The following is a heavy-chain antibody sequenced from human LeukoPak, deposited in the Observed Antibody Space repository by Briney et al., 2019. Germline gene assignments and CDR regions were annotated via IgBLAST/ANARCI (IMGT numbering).Heavy chain of an antibody. CDR1: GFTFDNYA. CDR3: ARDRYASGTYYNLFDY. D-gene: IGHD3-10*01. J-gene: IGHJ4*02. CDR2: ISYLGTDK. Sequence: GGSLRLSCAASGFTFDNYAMHWVRQAPGKGLEWVAVISYLGTDKYYADSVKGRFTISRDNSKDTLYLQMNSLRVEDTADYHCARDRYASGTYYNLFDYWGQGTLVPVSP. V-gene: IGHV3-30-3*01.